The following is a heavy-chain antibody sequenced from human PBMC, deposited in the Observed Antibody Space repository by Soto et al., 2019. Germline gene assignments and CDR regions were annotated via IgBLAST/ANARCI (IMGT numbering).Heavy chain of an antibody. CDR3: ARVATYYDILTGFRPSRFDP. CDR1: GGSISSYY. Sequence: SETLSLTCTVSGGSISSYYWSWIRQPPGKGLEWIGYIYYSGSTNYNPPLKSRVTISVDTSKNQFSLKLSSVTAADTAVYYCARVATYYDILTGFRPSRFDPWGQGTLVTVSS. J-gene: IGHJ5*02. CDR2: IYYSGST. V-gene: IGHV4-59*01. D-gene: IGHD3-9*01.